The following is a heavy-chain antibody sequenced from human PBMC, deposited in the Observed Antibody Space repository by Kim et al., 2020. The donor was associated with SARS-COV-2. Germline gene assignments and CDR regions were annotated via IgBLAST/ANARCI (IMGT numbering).Heavy chain of an antibody. V-gene: IGHV3-23*03. CDR3: AKDWNDSSGYYLGY. D-gene: IGHD3-22*01. CDR2: IYSGGSST. CDR1: GFTFSSYA. J-gene: IGHJ4*02. Sequence: GGSLRLSCAASGFTFSSYAMSWVRQAPGKGLEWVSVIYSGGSSTYYADSVKGRFTISRDNSKNTLYLQMNSLRAEDTAVYYCAKDWNDSSGYYLGYWGQGTLVTVSS.